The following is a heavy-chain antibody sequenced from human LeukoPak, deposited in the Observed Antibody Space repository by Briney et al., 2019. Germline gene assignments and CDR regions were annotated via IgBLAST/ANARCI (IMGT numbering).Heavy chain of an antibody. Sequence: ASVKVSCKASGYTFTSYGISWVRQAPGQGLEWMGWISAYNGNTNYAQKLQGRVTMTTDTSTSTAYMELRSLRSDDTAVYYCARDRWAKTHDYGGGGFDYWGQGTLVTVSS. D-gene: IGHD4-23*01. CDR2: ISAYNGNT. J-gene: IGHJ4*02. CDR3: ARDRWAKTHDYGGGGFDY. V-gene: IGHV1-18*01. CDR1: GYTFTSYG.